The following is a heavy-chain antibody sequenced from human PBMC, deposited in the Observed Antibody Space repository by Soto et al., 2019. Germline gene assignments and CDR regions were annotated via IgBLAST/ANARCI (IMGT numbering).Heavy chain of an antibody. V-gene: IGHV4-30-4*02. Sequence: PSDTLSHICIVTSGSITSVTFYCIWFRQPPGKGLEWIGYIYYSGSTYQNPSLKSRVTISVDTSKNQFSLKLTSVTAADTAIYYCARRIVSTETFDYWGQGTLVTVS. D-gene: IGHD5-12*01. J-gene: IGHJ4*02. CDR2: IYYSGST. CDR3: ARRIVSTETFDY. CDR1: SGSITSVTFY.